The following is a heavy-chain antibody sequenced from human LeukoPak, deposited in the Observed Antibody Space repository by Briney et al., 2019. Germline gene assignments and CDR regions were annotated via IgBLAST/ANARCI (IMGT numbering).Heavy chain of an antibody. J-gene: IGHJ4*02. CDR1: GFTFSSYE. D-gene: IGHD3-22*01. Sequence: GGSLRLSCAASGFTFSSYEMNWVRQAPGKGLEWVSYISSSSSTIYYADSVKGRFTISRDNAKNSLYLQMNSLRAEDTAVYYCARDLPYYYDSSGYSYYFDYWGQGTLVTVSS. CDR3: ARDLPYYYDSSGYSYYFDY. CDR2: ISSSSSTI. V-gene: IGHV3-48*01.